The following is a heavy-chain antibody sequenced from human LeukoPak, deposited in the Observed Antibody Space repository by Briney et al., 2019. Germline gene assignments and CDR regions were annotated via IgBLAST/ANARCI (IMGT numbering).Heavy chain of an antibody. CDR2: IIPIFGTA. V-gene: IGHV1-69*13. J-gene: IGHJ4*02. Sequence: ASVKVSCKASGGTFSSYAISWVRQAPGQGLEWMGGIIPIFGTANYAQKFQGRVTITADESTSTAYMELSSLRSEDTAVYYCARSVLMVYASPDWFDYWGQGTLVTVSS. CDR1: GGTFSSYA. D-gene: IGHD2-8*01. CDR3: ARSVLMVYASPDWFDY.